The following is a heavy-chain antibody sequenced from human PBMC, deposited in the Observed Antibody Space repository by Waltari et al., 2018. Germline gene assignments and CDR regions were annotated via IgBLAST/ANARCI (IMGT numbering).Heavy chain of an antibody. CDR2: ISYDGIHK. D-gene: IGHD2-21*02. V-gene: IGHV3-30*18. Sequence: QVQLVESGGTVVQPGRSLRLSCEASGFTFTVFGFHWVRQAPGKGLEWVALISYDGIHKSYADSVKGRFAISRDNSKNVLHLEMNNLRPEDTAIYYCAKDRYFGGNSGIDNWGQGTLVTVSS. CDR3: AKDRYFGGNSGIDN. CDR1: GFTFTVFG. J-gene: IGHJ4*02.